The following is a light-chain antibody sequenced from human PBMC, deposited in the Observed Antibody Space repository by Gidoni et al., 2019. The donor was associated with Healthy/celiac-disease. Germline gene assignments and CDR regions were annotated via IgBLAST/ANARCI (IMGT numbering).Light chain of an antibody. CDR1: QSVSSSY. V-gene: IGKV3-20*01. J-gene: IGKJ1*01. CDR2: GAS. CDR3: QQYGSSPQT. Sequence: EIVLTQSPGTLSLSPGERATLSCRASQSVSSSYLAWYQQKPGKAPRLLIYGASSRATGIPDRFSGSGSGTDFTLTISRLEPEDFAVYYCQQYGSSPQTFXQXTKVEIK.